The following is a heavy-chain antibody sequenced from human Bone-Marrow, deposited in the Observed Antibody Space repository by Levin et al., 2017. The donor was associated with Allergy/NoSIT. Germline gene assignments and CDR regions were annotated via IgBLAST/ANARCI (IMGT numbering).Heavy chain of an antibody. CDR1: GFTFSSYA. CDR2: ISGSGGST. J-gene: IGHJ4*02. D-gene: IGHD6-19*01. CDR3: AKDESGGSGWLIDY. Sequence: GGSLRLSCAASGFTFSSYAMSWVRQAPGKGLEWVSAISGSGGSTYYADSVKGRFTISRDNSKNTLYLQMNSLRAEDTAVYYCAKDESGGSGWLIDYWGQGTLVTVSS. V-gene: IGHV3-23*01.